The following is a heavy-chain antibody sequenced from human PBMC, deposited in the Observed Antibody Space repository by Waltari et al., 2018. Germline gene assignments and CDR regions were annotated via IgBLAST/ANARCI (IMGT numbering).Heavy chain of an antibody. J-gene: IGHJ6*02. CDR1: GLTTSRTY. CDR3: VRDIPRDDSSCDV. D-gene: IGHD6-13*01. CDR2: MYVGGAT. Sequence: EEQLVESGGGSVQPGGSLRLACAASGLTTSRTYMNWVRQAPGKGLEWVAVMYVGGATQYADSVKDRFIISRDNSKNTLYLQMHSLRVDDTAVYYCVRDIPRDDSSCDVWGQGTTVIVSS. V-gene: IGHV3-66*01.